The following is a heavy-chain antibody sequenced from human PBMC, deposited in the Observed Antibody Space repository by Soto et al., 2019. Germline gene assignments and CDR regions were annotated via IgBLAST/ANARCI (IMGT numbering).Heavy chain of an antibody. Sequence: PSETLSLTCTVSGGSISSGDYYWSWIRQPPGKGLEWIGEIYHSGSTNYNPSLKSRVTISVDKSKNQFSLKLSSVTAADTAVYYCARGRYDSSGYVIIDAFDIWGQGTMVTVSS. D-gene: IGHD3-22*01. CDR3: ARGRYDSSGYVIIDAFDI. CDR2: IYHSGST. CDR1: GGSISSGDYY. J-gene: IGHJ3*02. V-gene: IGHV4-30-4*01.